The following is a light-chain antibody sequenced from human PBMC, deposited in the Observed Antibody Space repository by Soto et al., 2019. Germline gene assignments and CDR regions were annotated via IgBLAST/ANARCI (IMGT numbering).Light chain of an antibody. Sequence: DIVMTQSPDSLAVSLGERATINCKSSQSVLYSSNNKNYLAWYQQRPGQPPKLLIYWASTRDCGVPDRFSGRGSGTDFTLTITSLQAEDVAVYYCQQYESTPPTFGQATKLDIK. CDR2: WAS. V-gene: IGKV4-1*01. CDR1: QSVLYSSNNKNY. J-gene: IGKJ2*01. CDR3: QQYESTPPT.